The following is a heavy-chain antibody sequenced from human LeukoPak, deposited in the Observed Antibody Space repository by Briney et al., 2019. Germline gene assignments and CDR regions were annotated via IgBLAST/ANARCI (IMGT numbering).Heavy chain of an antibody. CDR1: GGSISSGGYY. CDR2: IYHSGST. CDR3: ARDPLRGVIKDYFDY. Sequence: PSQTLSLTCTVSGGSISSGGYYWSWIRQPPGKGLEWIGYIYHSGSTYYNPSLKSRVTISVDTSKNQFSLKLSSVTAADTAVYYCARDPLRGVIKDYFDYWGQGTLVTVSS. J-gene: IGHJ4*02. D-gene: IGHD3-10*01. V-gene: IGHV4-30-2*01.